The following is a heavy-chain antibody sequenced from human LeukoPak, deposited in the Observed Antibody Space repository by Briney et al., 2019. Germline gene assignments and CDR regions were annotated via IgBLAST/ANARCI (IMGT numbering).Heavy chain of an antibody. J-gene: IGHJ4*02. D-gene: IGHD6-19*01. Sequence: PSQTLSLTCTVSGGSISSGSYYWNWIRQPAGKGLEWIGRIYTSGGTNYNPSLKSRVTISLDTSKNHSSLKLSSVTAADTAVYYCARDGAPYSSGWYYWGQGTLVTVSS. CDR2: IYTSGGT. V-gene: IGHV4-61*02. CDR1: GGSISSGSYY. CDR3: ARDGAPYSSGWYY.